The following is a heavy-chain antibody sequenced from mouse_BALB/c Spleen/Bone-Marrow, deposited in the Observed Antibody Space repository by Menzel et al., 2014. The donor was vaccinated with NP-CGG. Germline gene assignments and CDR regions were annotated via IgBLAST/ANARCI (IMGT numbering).Heavy chain of an antibody. CDR1: GFTFSSYG. CDR2: INTNGGNT. J-gene: IGHJ2*01. CDR3: ARGLDY. V-gene: IGHV5-6-3*01. Sequence: EVQLVESGGGLVQPGGSLKLSCAASGFTFSSYGMSWVRPTPDKRLELVATINTNGGNTYYPDSAKGRFTISRDNAKNTLYLQMSSLKSEDTAMYYCARGLDYWGQGTTLTVSS.